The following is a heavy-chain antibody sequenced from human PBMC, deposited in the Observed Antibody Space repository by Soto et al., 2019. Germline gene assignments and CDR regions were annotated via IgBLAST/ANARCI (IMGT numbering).Heavy chain of an antibody. J-gene: IGHJ4*02. D-gene: IGHD3-3*01. CDR3: ARRGFWSGYFDY. CDR2: IYYSGST. V-gene: IGHV4-39*01. CDR1: GGSISSSSDY. Sequence: SETLSLTCTVAGGSISSSSDYWGWIRQPPGKGLEWIGSIYYSGSTYYNPSLKSRVTISVDTSKNQFSLKLSSVTVADTAVYYCARRGFWSGYFDYWGRGTLVTVSS.